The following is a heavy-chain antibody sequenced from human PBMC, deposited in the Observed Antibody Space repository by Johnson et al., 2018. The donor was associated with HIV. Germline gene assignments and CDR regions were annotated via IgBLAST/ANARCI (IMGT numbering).Heavy chain of an antibody. CDR2: LYSGGST. CDR3: ARIAVVVQHDAFDI. V-gene: IGHV3-66*01. J-gene: IGHJ3*02. D-gene: IGHD2-15*01. CDR1: GFTVSRNY. Sequence: VQLVESGGGVVRPGVSLRLSCAASGFTVSRNYMTWVRQAPGKGLECVSVLYSGGSTYYADSVKGRFTISRDNSKNTLYLQMNSLRAEDTAVYYCARIAVVVQHDAFDIWGQGTMVTVSS.